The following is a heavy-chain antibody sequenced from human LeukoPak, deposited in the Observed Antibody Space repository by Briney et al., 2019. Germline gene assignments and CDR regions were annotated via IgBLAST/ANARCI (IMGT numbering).Heavy chain of an antibody. Sequence: SETLSLTCAVYGGSFSGYYWSWLRQPPGKGLEWIGEINHSGSTNYNPSLKSRVTISVDTSKNQFSLKLSSVTAADTAVYYCASAYRIDDYVWGSYRYTDDAFDIWGQGTMVTVSS. CDR2: INHSGST. D-gene: IGHD3-16*02. V-gene: IGHV4-34*01. CDR1: GGSFSGYY. J-gene: IGHJ3*02. CDR3: ASAYRIDDYVWGSYRYTDDAFDI.